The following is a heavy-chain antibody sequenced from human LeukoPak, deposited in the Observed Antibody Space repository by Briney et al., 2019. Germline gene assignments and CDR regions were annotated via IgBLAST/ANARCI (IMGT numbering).Heavy chain of an antibody. CDR2: ISSSRSYI. Sequence: GGSLRLSCAASGFTFSSYSMNWVRQAPGKGLEWVSSISSSRSYIYYADSVKGRFTISRDTAKNSLYLQMNSLRAEDTAVYYCARPMTTVTTGDYWGQGTLVTVSS. D-gene: IGHD4-17*01. V-gene: IGHV3-21*01. J-gene: IGHJ4*02. CDR1: GFTFSSYS. CDR3: ARPMTTVTTGDY.